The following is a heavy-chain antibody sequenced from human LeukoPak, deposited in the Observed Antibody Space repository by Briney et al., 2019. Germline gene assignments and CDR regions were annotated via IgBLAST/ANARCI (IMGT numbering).Heavy chain of an antibody. J-gene: IGHJ4*02. D-gene: IGHD2-2*01. CDR3: ARAVISAAAR. Sequence: GGSLRLSCVASGFTFSSSWMSWVRQGPGKGPEWVANMNQDGSRKYYVDSVKGRFTISRDNAKNSLFLQMNGLRDEDTAVYYCARAVISAAARWGQGTLVTVSS. CDR1: GFTFSSSW. CDR2: MNQDGSRK. V-gene: IGHV3-7*01.